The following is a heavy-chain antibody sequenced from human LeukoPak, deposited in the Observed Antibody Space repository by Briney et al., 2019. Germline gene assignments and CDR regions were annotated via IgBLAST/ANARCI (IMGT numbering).Heavy chain of an antibody. Sequence: GASVKVSCKASGYTFTGYYMHWVRQAPGQGLEWMGRINPNSGGTNYAQKFQGRVTMTRDTSISTAYMELSRLRSDDTAVYYCAREGYYDSSGYYTADAFDIWGQGTMVTVSS. CDR2: INPNSGGT. D-gene: IGHD3-22*01. CDR3: AREGYYDSSGYYTADAFDI. V-gene: IGHV1-2*06. CDR1: GYTFTGYY. J-gene: IGHJ3*02.